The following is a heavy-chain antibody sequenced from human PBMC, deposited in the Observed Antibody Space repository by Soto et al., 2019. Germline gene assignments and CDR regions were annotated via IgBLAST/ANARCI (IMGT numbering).Heavy chain of an antibody. CDR1: GFTFSSYW. V-gene: IGHV3-7*01. CDR3: ARGNYGSGSYYNPWYYYGMDV. Sequence: GGSLRLSCAASGFTFSSYWMSWVRQAPGKGLEWVANIKQDGSEKYYVDSVKGRFTISRDNAKNSLYLQMNSLRAEDTAVYYCARGNYGSGSYYNPWYYYGMDVWGQGTTVTVSS. D-gene: IGHD3-10*01. CDR2: IKQDGSEK. J-gene: IGHJ6*02.